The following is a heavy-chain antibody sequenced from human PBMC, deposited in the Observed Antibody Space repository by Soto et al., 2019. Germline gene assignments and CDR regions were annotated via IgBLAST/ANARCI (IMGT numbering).Heavy chain of an antibody. CDR3: AHGGDYYDSSGYYLPWFDP. Sequence: GSGPTLVNPTQTLTLTCTFSGFSLSTSGVGVGWIRQPPGKALEWLALIYWNDDKRYSPSLKSRLTITKDTSKNQVVLTMTNMDPVDTATYYCAHGGDYYDSSGYYLPWFDPWGQGTQVTVSS. J-gene: IGHJ5*02. V-gene: IGHV2-5*01. CDR2: IYWNDDK. CDR1: GFSLSTSGVG. D-gene: IGHD3-22*01.